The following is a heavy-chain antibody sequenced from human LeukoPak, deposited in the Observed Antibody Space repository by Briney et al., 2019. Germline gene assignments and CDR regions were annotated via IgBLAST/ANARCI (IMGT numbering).Heavy chain of an antibody. Sequence: ASAKVSCKASGGTFSSYAISWVRQAPGQGLEWMGGIIPIFGTANYAQKFQGRVTITADESTSTAYMELSSLRSEDTAVYYCARAEKYSSSWYGDYYYGMDVWGQGTTVTVSS. D-gene: IGHD6-13*01. J-gene: IGHJ6*02. CDR3: ARAEKYSSSWYGDYYYGMDV. CDR2: IIPIFGTA. CDR1: GGTFSSYA. V-gene: IGHV1-69*01.